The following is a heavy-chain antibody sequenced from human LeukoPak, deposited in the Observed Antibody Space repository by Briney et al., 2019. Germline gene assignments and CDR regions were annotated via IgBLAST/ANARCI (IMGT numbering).Heavy chain of an antibody. CDR3: AQSSGYYANFDH. CDR2: TYPGDADT. Sequence: GESLKISCKATGYSFTHYWIGWVRQMPGKGLEWMGITYPGDADTRYSPSFEGQVTISADKSTTTAYLHWSSLKASDTAMYYCAQSSGYYANFDHWGQGTLVTVSS. D-gene: IGHD3-22*01. CDR1: GYSFTHYW. J-gene: IGHJ4*02. V-gene: IGHV5-51*01.